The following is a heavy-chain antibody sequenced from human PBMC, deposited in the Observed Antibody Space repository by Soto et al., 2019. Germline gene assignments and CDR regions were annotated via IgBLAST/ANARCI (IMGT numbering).Heavy chain of an antibody. V-gene: IGHV4-31*03. CDR2: IYYSGNT. CDR1: GGSISSGGYY. Sequence: SETLSLTCTVSGGSISSGGYYWNWIHQHPGKGLEWIGYIYYSGNTYYNPSLKSRLTISVDASKNEFSLKLSSVTAADTAVYYCARDLVVTTVLGNHYYGLDVWGQGTTVTVSS. D-gene: IGHD2-21*02. J-gene: IGHJ6*02. CDR3: ARDLVVTTVLGNHYYGLDV.